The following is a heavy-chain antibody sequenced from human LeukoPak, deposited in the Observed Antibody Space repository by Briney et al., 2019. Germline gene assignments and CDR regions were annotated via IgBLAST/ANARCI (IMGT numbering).Heavy chain of an antibody. CDR2: ITGTGSQMDDI. J-gene: IGHJ3*01. V-gene: IGHV3-21*03. CDR3: ARETGFADAFDF. Sequence: PGGSLRLSCAASGFKFSVYSMNWVRQAPGSGLEWVSRITGTGSQMDDIDYADSVRGRFTISRENAKDSLFLEMRGLRVEDAGIYFCARETGFADAFDFWGRGTLVAVSS. CDR1: GFKFSVYS.